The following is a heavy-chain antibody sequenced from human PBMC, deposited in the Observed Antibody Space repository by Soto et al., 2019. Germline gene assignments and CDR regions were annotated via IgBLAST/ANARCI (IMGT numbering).Heavy chain of an antibody. D-gene: IGHD3-3*01. CDR1: GYTFTSYY. CDR2: INPSGGST. J-gene: IGHJ3*02. CDR3: SGQTYYDFWSGYGQDAFDI. V-gene: IGHV1-46*01. Sequence: QVQLVQSGAEVKKPGASVKVSCKASGYTFTSYYMHWVRQAPGQGLEWMGIINPSGGSTSYAQKFQGRVTMTRDTSTSTVYMELSSLRSEDTAVYYRSGQTYYDFWSGYGQDAFDIWGQGTMVTVSS.